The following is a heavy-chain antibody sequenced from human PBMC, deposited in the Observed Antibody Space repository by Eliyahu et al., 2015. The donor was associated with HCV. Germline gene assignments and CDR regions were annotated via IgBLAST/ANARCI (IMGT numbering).Heavy chain of an antibody. CDR3: VRDEGFWFDP. CDR2: ISSSTI. J-gene: IGHJ5*02. V-gene: IGHV3-48*02. Sequence: EXQLVESGGGXVQPGGXXGLSCAASGFNFFSXAFXWVRQAPGKGLEWVAYISSSTIFYADSVKGRFTISRDNAKNSLYLQMSSLTDGDTAVYYCVRDEGFWFDPWGQGTLVTVSS. CDR1: GFNFFSXA.